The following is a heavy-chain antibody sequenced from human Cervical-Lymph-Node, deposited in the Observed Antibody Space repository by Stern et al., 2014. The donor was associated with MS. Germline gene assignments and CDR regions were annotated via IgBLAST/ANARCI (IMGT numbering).Heavy chain of an antibody. J-gene: IGHJ6*02. CDR3: ARAYGSGTFLGMDV. V-gene: IGHV1-2*04. D-gene: IGHD3-10*01. CDR2: VNPDSGST. Sequence: VQLVESGAEVKKPGASVKVSCKASGYTFTDYYVHWVRQAPGQGLEWMGWVNPDSGSTKDAQKYQDSVTMNRDTSISTAYMELTRLRSDDPAVYYCARAYGSGTFLGMDVWGQGTTVTVSS. CDR1: GYTFTDYY.